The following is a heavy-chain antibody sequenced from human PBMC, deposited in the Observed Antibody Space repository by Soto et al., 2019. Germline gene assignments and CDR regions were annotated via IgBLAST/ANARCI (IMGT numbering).Heavy chain of an antibody. CDR3: VKWAAAAVPYYFDY. Sequence: HPGGSLRLSCSASGFTFSSYSMHWVRQAPGKGLEYVSAIASKGESTHYADSVKGRFTISRDNAKNTVYVQMSSLGAEDTAVYYCVKWAAAAVPYYFDYWGHGTLVTVSS. V-gene: IGHV3-64D*08. D-gene: IGHD2-2*01. CDR1: GFTFSSYS. J-gene: IGHJ4*01. CDR2: IASKGEST.